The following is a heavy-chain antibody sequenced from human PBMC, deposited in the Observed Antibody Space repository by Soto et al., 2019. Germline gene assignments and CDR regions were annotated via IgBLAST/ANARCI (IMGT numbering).Heavy chain of an antibody. J-gene: IGHJ4*02. D-gene: IGHD3-10*01. V-gene: IGHV3-30*18. CDR3: AKDAGFGELLFDY. CDR1: GFTFSSYG. Sequence: GGSLRLSCAASGFTFSSYGMHWVRQAPGKGLEWVAVISYDGSNKYYADSVKGRFTISRDNSKNTLYLQMNSLRAEDTTVYYCAKDAGFGELLFDYWGQGTLVTVSS. CDR2: ISYDGSNK.